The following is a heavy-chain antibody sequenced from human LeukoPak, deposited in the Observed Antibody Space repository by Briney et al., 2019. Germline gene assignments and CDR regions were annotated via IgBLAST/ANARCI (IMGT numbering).Heavy chain of an antibody. CDR3: AMNHPSRNDCWPLFDY. V-gene: IGHV3-11*01. Sequence: AGGSLRLSCAVSGFTFSDSYMSWIRQAPGKGLQWLSYISSSGDIIYYADSVKGRFTISRDNAKNSLYLHINSLRADDTAVYFCAMNHPSRNDCWPLFDYWGRGTLVTVSS. D-gene: IGHD1-1*01. J-gene: IGHJ4*02. CDR1: GFTFSDSY. CDR2: ISSSGDII.